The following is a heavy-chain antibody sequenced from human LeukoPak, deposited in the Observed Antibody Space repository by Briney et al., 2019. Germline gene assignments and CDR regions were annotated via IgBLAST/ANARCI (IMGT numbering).Heavy chain of an antibody. CDR1: GGSFSGYY. J-gene: IGHJ4*02. Sequence: PSETLSLTCAVYGGSFSGYYWSWIRQPPGKGLEWIGEINHSGSTNYNPSLKSRVTISVDTSKNQFSLKLISVTAADTAVYYCARGWQFVGPWGQGTLVTVSS. CDR3: ARGWQFVGP. V-gene: IGHV4-34*01. CDR2: INHSGST. D-gene: IGHD1-26*01.